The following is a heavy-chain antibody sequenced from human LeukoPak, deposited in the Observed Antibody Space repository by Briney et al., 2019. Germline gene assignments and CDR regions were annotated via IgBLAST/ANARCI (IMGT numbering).Heavy chain of an antibody. CDR3: ARADIVVAPAILDY. CDR1: GFTFSSYS. V-gene: IGHV3-21*01. CDR2: ISSSSSYI. J-gene: IGHJ4*02. Sequence: GGSLRLSCAASGFTFSSYSRNWVRQAPGKGLEWVSSISSSSSYIYYADSVKGRFTISGDNAKSSLCLQMNSLRAEDTAVYYCARADIVVAPAILDYWGQGTPVTASS. D-gene: IGHD2-21*02.